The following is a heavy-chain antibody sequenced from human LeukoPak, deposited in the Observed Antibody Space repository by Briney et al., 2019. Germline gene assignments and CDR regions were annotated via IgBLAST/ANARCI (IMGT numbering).Heavy chain of an antibody. CDR3: ARATHYYESSGYDY. J-gene: IGHJ4*02. V-gene: IGHV3-20*04. CDR1: GFTFDDYG. D-gene: IGHD3-22*01. Sequence: GGSLRLSCAASGFTFDDYGMSWVRQAPGKGLEWASGINWNGGSTGYADSVKGRFTISRDNAKNSLYLQMNSLRAEDTALYYCARATHYYESSGYDYWGQGTLVTVSS. CDR2: INWNGGST.